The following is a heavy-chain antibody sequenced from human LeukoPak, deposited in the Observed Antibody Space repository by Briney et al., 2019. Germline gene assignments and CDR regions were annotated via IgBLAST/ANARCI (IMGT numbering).Heavy chain of an antibody. V-gene: IGHV4-34*01. Sequence: NASETLSLTCAVYGGSFSGYYWSWIRQPPGKGLEWIGEINHSGSTNYNPSLKSRVTTSVDTSKNQFSLKLSSVTAADTAVYYCARGRIAARIGRKYYFDYWGQGTLVTVSS. J-gene: IGHJ4*02. CDR3: ARGRIAARIGRKYYFDY. D-gene: IGHD6-6*01. CDR2: INHSGST. CDR1: GGSFSGYY.